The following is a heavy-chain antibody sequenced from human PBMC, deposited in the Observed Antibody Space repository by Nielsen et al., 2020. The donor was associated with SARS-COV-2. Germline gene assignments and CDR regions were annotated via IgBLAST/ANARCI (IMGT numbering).Heavy chain of an antibody. D-gene: IGHD6-19*01. V-gene: IGHV3-53*05. CDR1: GFTVSSNY. CDR3: ARDSSGWYRYDAFDI. Sequence: GGSLRLSCAASGFTVSSNYMSWVRQAPGKGLEWVSVIYTDGSTYYADSVKGRFIISRDNSKNTLYLQMNSLRAEDTAVYYCARDSSGWYRYDAFDIWGQGTMVTVSS. J-gene: IGHJ3*02. CDR2: IYTDGST.